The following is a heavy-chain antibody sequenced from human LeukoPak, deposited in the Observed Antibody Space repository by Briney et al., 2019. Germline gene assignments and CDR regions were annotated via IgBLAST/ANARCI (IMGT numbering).Heavy chain of an antibody. D-gene: IGHD6-6*01. Sequence: ASVKVSCKVSGYTLTELSMQWVRQAPGKGLEWMGGFDPEDGETIYAQKFQGRVTMTEDTSTDTAYMELSSLRSEDTAVYYCATASTAARRVGNWFDPWGQGTLVTVSS. CDR2: FDPEDGET. CDR3: ATASTAARRVGNWFDP. CDR1: GYTLTELS. V-gene: IGHV1-24*01. J-gene: IGHJ5*02.